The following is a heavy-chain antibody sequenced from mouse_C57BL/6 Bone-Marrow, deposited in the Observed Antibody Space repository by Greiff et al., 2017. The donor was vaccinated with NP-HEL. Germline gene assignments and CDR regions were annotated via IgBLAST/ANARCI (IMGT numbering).Heavy chain of an antibody. CDR1: GYTFTSYW. CDR3: AALAWFAY. CDR2: IDPSDSYT. J-gene: IGHJ3*01. Sequence: QVQLQQPGAELVMPGASVKLSCKASGYTFTSYWMHWVKQGPGQGLEWIGEIDPSDSYTNYNQKFKGKSTLTVDKSSSTAYMQLSSLTSEDSAVDYCAALAWFAYWGQGTLVTVSA. V-gene: IGHV1-69*01. D-gene: IGHD2-10*02.